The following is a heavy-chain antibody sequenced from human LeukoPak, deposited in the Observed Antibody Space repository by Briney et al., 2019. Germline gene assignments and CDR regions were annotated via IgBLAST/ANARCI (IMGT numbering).Heavy chain of an antibody. CDR1: GYTFTNYG. CDR2: ISPYNGNT. V-gene: IGHV1-18*01. Sequence: ASVKVSCKASGYTFTNYGITWVRQAPGQGLEWMGWISPYNGNTNYAQKLQGRVTMTTDTSTSTAYMELRSLTSDDTAVYYCARSGYYYYYYMDVWGKGTTVTVSS. CDR3: ARSGYYYYYYMDV. J-gene: IGHJ6*03.